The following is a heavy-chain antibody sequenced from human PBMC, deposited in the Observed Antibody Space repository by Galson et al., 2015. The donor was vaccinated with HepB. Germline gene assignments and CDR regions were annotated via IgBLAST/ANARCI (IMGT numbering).Heavy chain of an antibody. D-gene: IGHD1-26*01. CDR1: GFTFSSYA. Sequence: SLRLSCAASGFTFSSYAMHWVRQAPGKGLEWVAVISYDGSNKYYADSVKGRFTISRGNSKNTLYLQMNSLRAEDTAVYYCARAESGSYRDYYYYYGMDVWGQGTTVTVSS. J-gene: IGHJ6*02. CDR2: ISYDGSNK. CDR3: ARAESGSYRDYYYYYGMDV. V-gene: IGHV3-30*04.